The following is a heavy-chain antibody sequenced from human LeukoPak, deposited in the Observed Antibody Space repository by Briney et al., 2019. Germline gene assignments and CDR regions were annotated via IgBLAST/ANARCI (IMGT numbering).Heavy chain of an antibody. CDR1: GFTFSRFW. CDR3: ARVGYDILTGFIYYFDY. J-gene: IGHJ4*02. Sequence: GSLRLSCAASGFTFSRFWMSWVRQAPGKGLEWVANVKQDGSEKYYVDSVKGRFTISRDNAKNSLYLQMNSLRADDAAVYYCARVGYDILTGFIYYFDYWGQGTLVTVSS. V-gene: IGHV3-7*01. CDR2: VKQDGSEK. D-gene: IGHD3-9*01.